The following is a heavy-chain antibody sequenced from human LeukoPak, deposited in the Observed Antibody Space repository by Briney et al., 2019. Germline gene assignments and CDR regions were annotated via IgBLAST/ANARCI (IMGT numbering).Heavy chain of an antibody. Sequence: GGSLRLSCSASGFTFSSYAMHWVRQAPGKGLEWVAVISYDGSNKYYADSVKGRFTISRDNSKNTLYLQMNSLRAEDTAVYYCARDGADSGYDGFFDYWGQGTLVTVSS. CDR3: ARDGADSGYDGFFDY. D-gene: IGHD5-12*01. CDR1: GFTFSSYA. CDR2: ISYDGSNK. V-gene: IGHV3-30-3*01. J-gene: IGHJ4*02.